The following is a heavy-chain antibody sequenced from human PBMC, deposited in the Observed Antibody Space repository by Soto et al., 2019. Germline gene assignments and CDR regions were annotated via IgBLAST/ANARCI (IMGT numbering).Heavy chain of an antibody. Sequence: GSLRLSCTASGFTFGDYAMSWFRQAPGKGLEWVGFIRSETYGGTTEYAASVKGRFTISRDDSKSIAYLQMNSLKTEDTAVYYCTRETIITMVRGVIIPRFDPWGQGTLVTVSA. J-gene: IGHJ5*02. V-gene: IGHV3-49*03. D-gene: IGHD3-10*01. CDR1: GFTFGDYA. CDR2: IRSETYGGTT. CDR3: TRETIITMVRGVIIPRFDP.